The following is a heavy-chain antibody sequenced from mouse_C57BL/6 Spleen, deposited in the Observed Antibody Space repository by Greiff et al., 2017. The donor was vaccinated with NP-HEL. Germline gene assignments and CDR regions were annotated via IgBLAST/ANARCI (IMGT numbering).Heavy chain of an antibody. V-gene: IGHV1-59*01. D-gene: IGHD1-1*01. CDR3: ARGRVYYYGSSPNFDY. CDR2: IDPSDSYT. Sequence: VQLQQPGAELVRPGTSVKLSCKASGYTFTSYWMHWVKQRPGQGLEWIGVIDPSDSYTNYNQKFKGKATLTVDTSSSTAYMQLSSLTSEDSAVYYCARGRVYYYGSSPNFDYWGQGTTLTVSS. J-gene: IGHJ2*01. CDR1: GYTFTSYW.